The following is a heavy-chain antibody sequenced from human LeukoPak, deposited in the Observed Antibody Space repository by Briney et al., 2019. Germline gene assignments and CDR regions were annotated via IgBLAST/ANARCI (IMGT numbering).Heavy chain of an antibody. J-gene: IGHJ4*02. CDR1: GYTFTGYY. CDR2: SNPNSGGT. CDR3: ARDNPWELLSPFDY. Sequence: ASVKVSCKASGYTFTGYYMHWVRQAPGQGLEWMGWSNPNSGGTNYAQKFQGRVTMTRDTSISPAYMELSRLRSDDTAVYYWARDNPWELLSPFDYWGQGTLVTVSS. D-gene: IGHD1-26*01. V-gene: IGHV1-2*02.